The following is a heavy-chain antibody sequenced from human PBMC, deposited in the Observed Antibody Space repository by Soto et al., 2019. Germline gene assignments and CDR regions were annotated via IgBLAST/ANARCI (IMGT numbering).Heavy chain of an antibody. D-gene: IGHD3-22*01. CDR1: GFTFSTYA. J-gene: IGHJ4*02. V-gene: IGHV3-23*01. CDR2: ISGSNANT. Sequence: PGGSLRLSCAASGFTFSTYAMSWVRQAPGKGLEWVSGISGSNANTYYADSVKGRFTISRDNSKNTLYLQMNSLRAEDTAVYYCARDYYYDSSGGPLDYWGQGTLVTVSS. CDR3: ARDYYYDSSGGPLDY.